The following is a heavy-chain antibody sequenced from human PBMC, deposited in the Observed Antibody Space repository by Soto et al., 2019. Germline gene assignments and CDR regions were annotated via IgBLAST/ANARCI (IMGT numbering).Heavy chain of an antibody. Sequence: EVQLVESGGGLVQPGGSLRLSCAASGFTFSSYWMSWVRQAPGKGLEWVANIKQDGSEKYYVDSVKGRFTISRDNAKNSLYLQMNSLRAEDTAVYYCARTRGYSSGWYRFDYWGQGTLVTVSS. CDR3: ARTRGYSSGWYRFDY. CDR1: GFTFSSYW. J-gene: IGHJ4*02. V-gene: IGHV3-7*01. D-gene: IGHD6-19*01. CDR2: IKQDGSEK.